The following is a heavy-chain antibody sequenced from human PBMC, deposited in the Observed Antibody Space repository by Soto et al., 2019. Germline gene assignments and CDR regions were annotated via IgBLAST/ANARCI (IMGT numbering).Heavy chain of an antibody. D-gene: IGHD6-6*01. V-gene: IGHV4-34*01. CDR1: GGSFSGYY. CDR3: ARGSRARSRSHLYY. CDR2: INHSGST. J-gene: IGHJ4*02. Sequence: PSETLSLTCAVYGGSFSGYYWSWIRQPPGKGLEWIGEINHSGSTNYNPSLKSRVTISVDTSKDQFSLKLSSVTAADTAVYYCARGSRARSRSHLYYLGQGTLVTVYS.